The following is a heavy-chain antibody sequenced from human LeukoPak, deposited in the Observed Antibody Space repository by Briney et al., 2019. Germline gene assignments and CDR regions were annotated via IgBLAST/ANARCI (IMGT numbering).Heavy chain of an antibody. CDR2: INHSGST. Sequence: SETLSLTCAVCGGSFSGYYWSWIRQPPGKGLEWIGEINHSGSTNYNPSLKSRVTISVDTSKNQFSLKLSSVTAADTAVYYCARVGYYGSGSLPYYYYYGMDVWGKGTTVTVSS. CDR3: ARVGYYGSGSLPYYYYYGMDV. J-gene: IGHJ6*04. CDR1: GGSFSGYY. D-gene: IGHD3-10*01. V-gene: IGHV4-34*01.